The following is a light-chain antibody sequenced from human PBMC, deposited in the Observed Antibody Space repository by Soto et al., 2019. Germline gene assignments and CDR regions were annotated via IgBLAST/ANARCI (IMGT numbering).Light chain of an antibody. CDR1: SSDVGGSDY. V-gene: IGLV2-14*03. CDR2: DVS. J-gene: IGLJ2*01. CDR3: SSYTSSGLVI. Sequence: QSALTQPASVSGSPGQSITISCAGTSSDVGGSDYVSWYQQHPGKAPKLMIYDVSDRPSGVSNRFSASKSGNTASLTISGLQAEDEADYYCSSYTSSGLVIFGGGTKLTVL.